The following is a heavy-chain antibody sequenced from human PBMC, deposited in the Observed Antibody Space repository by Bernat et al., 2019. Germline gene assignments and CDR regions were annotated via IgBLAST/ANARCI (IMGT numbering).Heavy chain of an antibody. V-gene: IGHV3-7*04. CDR2: IKQDGSEK. J-gene: IGHJ6*02. CDR3: ARASTTYCSSTSCYDGAHYYYGMDV. Sequence: EVQLVESGGGLVQPGGSLRLSCAASGFTFSSYWMSWVRQAPGKGLEWVANIKQDGSEKYYVDSVKGRFTISRDNAKNSLYLQMNSLRVEDTAVYYCARASTTYCSSTSCYDGAHYYYGMDVWGQGTTVTVSS. CDR1: GFTFSSYW. D-gene: IGHD2-2*01.